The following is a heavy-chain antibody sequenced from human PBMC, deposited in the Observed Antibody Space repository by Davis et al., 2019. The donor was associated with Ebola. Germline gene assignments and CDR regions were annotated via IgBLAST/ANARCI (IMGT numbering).Heavy chain of an antibody. CDR3: AKGLYSSSSTCHEGGWFGP. CDR2: VSGSGGST. D-gene: IGHD2-2*01. Sequence: PGGSLRLSCTASGFTFSSYAMSWVRQAPGKGLEWVSTVSGSGGSTYDADSVKGRFTISRDNSKNTLYLQMHSLRAEDTAVYYCAKGLYSSSSTCHEGGWFGPWGQGTLVTVSS. V-gene: IGHV3-23*01. CDR1: GFTFSSYA. J-gene: IGHJ5*02.